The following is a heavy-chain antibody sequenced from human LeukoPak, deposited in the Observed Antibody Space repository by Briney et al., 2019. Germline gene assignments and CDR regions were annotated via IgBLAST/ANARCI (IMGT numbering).Heavy chain of an antibody. CDR3: ARHLQWLTYYFDY. D-gene: IGHD6-19*01. CDR2: IYYSGST. V-gene: IGHV4-59*08. CDR1: GGSIPLYY. Sequence: SESLSLTCTVSGGSIPLYYWSWIRQPPGKGLEWIGYIYYSGSTNYNPSLKSRVTISVDTSKNQFSLKLSSVTAADTAVYYCARHLQWLTYYFDYWGQGTLVTVSS. J-gene: IGHJ4*02.